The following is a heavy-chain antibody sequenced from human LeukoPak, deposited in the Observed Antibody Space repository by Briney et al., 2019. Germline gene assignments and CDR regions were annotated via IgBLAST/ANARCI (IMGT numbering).Heavy chain of an antibody. Sequence: SETLSLTCAVYGGSFSGYYWSWIRQPPGKGLEWIGEINHSGSTNYNPSLKSRVTISVDTSKNQFSLKLSSVTAADTAVYYCARDRICSGGSCYYFHYYGMDVWGQGTTVTVSS. J-gene: IGHJ6*02. CDR1: GGSFSGYY. V-gene: IGHV4-34*01. D-gene: IGHD2-15*01. CDR2: INHSGST. CDR3: ARDRICSGGSCYYFHYYGMDV.